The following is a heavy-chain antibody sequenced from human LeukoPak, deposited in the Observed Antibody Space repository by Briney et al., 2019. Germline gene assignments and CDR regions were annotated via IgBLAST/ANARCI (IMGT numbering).Heavy chain of an antibody. V-gene: IGHV1-2*02. J-gene: IGHJ6*03. CDR1: GYTFTGYY. Sequence: GASVKVSCKASGYTFTGYYMHRVRQAPGQGLEWMGWINPNSGGTNYAQKFQGRVTMTRDTSISTAYMELSRLRSDDTAVYYCARDRVVVAATALYYYYYMDVWGKGTTLTISS. CDR3: ARDRVVVAATALYYYYYMDV. CDR2: INPNSGGT. D-gene: IGHD2-15*01.